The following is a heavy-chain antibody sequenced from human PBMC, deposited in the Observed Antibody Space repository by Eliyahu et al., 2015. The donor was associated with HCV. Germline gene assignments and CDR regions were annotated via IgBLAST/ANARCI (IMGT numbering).Heavy chain of an antibody. Sequence: GSSFSSYAISWVRQAPGQGLEWMGRIIPILGIANYAQKFQGRVTITADKSTSTAYMELSSLRSEDTAVYYCASTKSVVRYYYYYGMDVWGQGTTVTVSS. CDR2: IIPILGIA. V-gene: IGHV1-69*04. CDR3: ASTKSVVRYYYYYGMDV. D-gene: IGHD2-15*01. CDR1: GSSFSSYA. J-gene: IGHJ6*02.